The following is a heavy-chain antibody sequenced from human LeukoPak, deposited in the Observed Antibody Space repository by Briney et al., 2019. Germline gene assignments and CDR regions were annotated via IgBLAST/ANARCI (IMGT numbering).Heavy chain of an antibody. V-gene: IGHV3-7*03. Sequence: GGSLRLSCAASGFTFSTYWMTCVRQAPGRGLEWVANIEQDGSEEYYVDSLKGRFTISRDNAKNSLYLQMNSLRAEDTAVYHCARSQIAVAAYYFDYWGQGTLVTVSS. CDR1: GFTFSTYW. CDR2: IEQDGSEE. J-gene: IGHJ4*02. CDR3: ARSQIAVAAYYFDY. D-gene: IGHD6-19*01.